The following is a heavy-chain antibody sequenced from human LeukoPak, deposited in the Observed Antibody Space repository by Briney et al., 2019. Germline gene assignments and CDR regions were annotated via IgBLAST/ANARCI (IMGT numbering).Heavy chain of an antibody. CDR3: AKDSSWYGSRAEYFHH. V-gene: IGHV3-30*18. J-gene: IGHJ1*01. D-gene: IGHD6-13*01. CDR2: ISYDGSNK. Sequence: PGGSLRLSCAASGFTVSSNYMSRVRQAPGKGLEWVAVISYDGSNKYYADSVTGRFTISRDNARNTLYLQMNGLRTEDTAVYYCAKDSSWYGSRAEYFHHWGQGTLVTVSS. CDR1: GFTVSSNY.